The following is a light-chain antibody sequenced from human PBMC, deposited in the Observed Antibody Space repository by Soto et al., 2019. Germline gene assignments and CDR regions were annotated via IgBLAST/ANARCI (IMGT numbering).Light chain of an antibody. CDR3: QQRSNWPRT. V-gene: IGKV3-11*01. CDR1: QSVSSY. J-gene: IGKJ1*01. Sequence: EIVLTQSPATLSLSPGERATLSCRASQSVSSYLAWYQQKPGQAPRLLIYDAFNRPTGVPARFSGSGSGTDFTLTISSLEPEDFAVYYCQQRSNWPRTFGQGTKVEIK. CDR2: DAF.